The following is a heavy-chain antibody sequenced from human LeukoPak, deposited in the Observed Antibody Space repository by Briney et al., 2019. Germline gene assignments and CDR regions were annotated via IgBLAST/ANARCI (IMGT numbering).Heavy chain of an antibody. D-gene: IGHD3-16*02. CDR2: IYYSGST. J-gene: IGHJ4*02. CDR3: ARDSGITFGGVILSY. Sequence: PSETLSLTCTVSGGSISSSSYYWGWIRQPPGKGLEWIGSIYYSGSTYYNPSLKSRVTISVDTSKNQFSLKLSSVTAADTAVYYCARDSGITFGGVILSYWGQGTLVTVSS. CDR1: GGSISSSSYY. V-gene: IGHV4-39*07.